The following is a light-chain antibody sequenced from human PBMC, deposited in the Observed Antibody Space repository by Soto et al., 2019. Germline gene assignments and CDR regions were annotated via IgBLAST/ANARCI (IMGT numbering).Light chain of an antibody. CDR1: SSNIGAGYD. V-gene: IGLV1-40*01. J-gene: IGLJ1*01. CDR2: GNS. Sequence: QSVLTQPPSVSGAPGQRVTISCTGSSSNIGAGYDVHWYQQLPGTAPKLLIYGNSNRPSGVPDRFSGSKSGTSASLAITGLQAEDDADYYCQSYDSSLRGRVFGTGTKVTVL. CDR3: QSYDSSLRGRV.